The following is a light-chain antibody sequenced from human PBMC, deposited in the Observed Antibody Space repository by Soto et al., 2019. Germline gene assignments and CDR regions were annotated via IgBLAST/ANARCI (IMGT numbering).Light chain of an antibody. CDR1: SSDVGSYNL. J-gene: IGLJ1*01. CDR3: CSYAGSSTYV. V-gene: IGLV2-23*01. CDR2: EGS. Sequence: QSLLTQPACVSVSPGQSITISCTGTSSDVGSYNLVSWYQQHPGKAPKLMIYEGSKRPSGVSNRFSGSKSGNTASLTISGLQAEDEADYYCCSYAGSSTYVFGTGTKVTVL.